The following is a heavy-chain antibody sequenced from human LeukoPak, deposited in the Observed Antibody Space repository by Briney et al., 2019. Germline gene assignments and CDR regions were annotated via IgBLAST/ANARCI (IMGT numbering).Heavy chain of an antibody. Sequence: QTGGSLRLFCAPSGFTFSSYGMNWVRQAPGKGREWVSVISGSGDNTYYADSGKGRFTISREHTKNTLYVQMTSQRTEAPAVVCCSTADGYYDSSGYYYDSRAFYIWGQGTMVTVSS. CDR3: STADGYYDSSGYYYDSRAFYI. CDR2: ISGSGDNT. V-gene: IGHV3-23*01. CDR1: GFTFSSYG. J-gene: IGHJ3*02. D-gene: IGHD3-22*01.